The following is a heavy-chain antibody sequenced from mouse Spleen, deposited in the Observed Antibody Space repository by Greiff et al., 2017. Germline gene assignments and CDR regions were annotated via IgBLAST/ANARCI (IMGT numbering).Heavy chain of an antibody. CDR1: GFTFSSYA. V-gene: IGHV5-9-1*01. CDR2: ISSGGSYT. J-gene: IGHJ2*01. Sequence: EVKLVESGGGLVKLGGSLKLSCAASGFTFSSYAMSWVRQTPEKRLEWVATISSGGSYTYYPDSVKGRFTISRDNAKNTLYLQMSSLRSEDTAMFYCERLGLRLGGVYFDYWAQAPTPTVSS. D-gene: IGHD1-2*01. CDR3: ERLGLRLGGVYFDY.